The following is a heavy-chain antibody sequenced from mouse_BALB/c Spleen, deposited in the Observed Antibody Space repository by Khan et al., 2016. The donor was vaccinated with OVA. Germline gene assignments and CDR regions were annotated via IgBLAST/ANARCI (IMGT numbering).Heavy chain of an antibody. CDR1: GYSFTDYT. V-gene: IGHV1-18*01. CDR2: INPYNGGT. CDR3: ARSGYGNFAY. J-gene: IGHJ3*01. D-gene: IGHD2-10*02. Sequence: VRLQQSGPELVKPGASMKISCRASGYSFTDYTMNWVKQSHGKSLEWIGLINPYNGGTSYNQTFKGKATLTVDKSSSTAYMELLSLTSEDSAVYYCARSGYGNFAYWGQGTLVTVSA.